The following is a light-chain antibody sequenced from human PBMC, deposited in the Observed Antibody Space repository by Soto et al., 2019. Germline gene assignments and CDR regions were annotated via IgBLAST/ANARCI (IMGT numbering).Light chain of an antibody. Sequence: QSVLTQPPSASATPGQRVTISCSGSSSNIGSNTVNWYQQVPGTAPKLLIYSSDQRPSGVPDRFSGSKSGTSASLAISGLQSEDEADYYCAAWDDSLNGVVFGGGTKVTVL. V-gene: IGLV1-44*01. J-gene: IGLJ3*02. CDR1: SSNIGSNT. CDR3: AAWDDSLNGVV. CDR2: SSD.